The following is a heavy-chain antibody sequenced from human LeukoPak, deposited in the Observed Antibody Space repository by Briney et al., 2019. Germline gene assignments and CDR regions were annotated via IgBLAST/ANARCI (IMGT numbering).Heavy chain of an antibody. CDR1: GGSISSSSYS. V-gene: IGHV4-39*01. CDR2: IYYSGST. D-gene: IGHD6-19*01. CDR3: ARGLVYYYYGMDV. Sequence: SETLSLTCTVSGGSISSSSYSWGWIRQPPGKGLEWIGSIYYSGSTYYNPSLKSRVTISVDTSKNQFSLKLSSVTAADTAVYYCARGLVYYYYGMDVWGQGTTVTVSS. J-gene: IGHJ6*02.